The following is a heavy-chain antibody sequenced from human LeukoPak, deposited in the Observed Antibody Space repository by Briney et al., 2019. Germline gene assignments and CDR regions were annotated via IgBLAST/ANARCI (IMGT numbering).Heavy chain of an antibody. J-gene: IGHJ6*03. CDR2: IYYSGST. CDR3: ARHPVMTTVGHYYYYMDV. D-gene: IGHD4-17*01. V-gene: IGHV4-59*01. Sequence: SETLSLTCTVSGGSIRSYHWSWIRQPPGKGLEWIGYIYYSGSTNYNPSLKSRVTISVDTSKNQFSLKLSSVTAADTAVYYCARHPVMTTVGHYYYYMDVWGKGTTVTVSS. CDR1: GGSIRSYH.